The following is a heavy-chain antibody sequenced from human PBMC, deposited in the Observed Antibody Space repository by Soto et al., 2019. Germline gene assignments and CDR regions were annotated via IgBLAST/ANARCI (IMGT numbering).Heavy chain of an antibody. Sequence: GSGPTLVNPTQTLTLTCTFSGFSLTTNKMSVSWIRQPPGKALEWLARIDWDDDKFYNTSLKTRLTISKDTSKNQVLLTMTDMDPVDTATYFCAHNIAARYFYYWGQGTLVTVSS. CDR3: AHNIAARYFYY. V-gene: IGHV2-70*12. J-gene: IGHJ4*02. CDR1: GFSLTTNKMS. D-gene: IGHD6-6*01. CDR2: IDWDDDK.